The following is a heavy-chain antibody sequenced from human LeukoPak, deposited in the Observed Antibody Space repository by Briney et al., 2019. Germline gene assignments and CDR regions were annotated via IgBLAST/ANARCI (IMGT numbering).Heavy chain of an antibody. CDR2: ISYDGTNK. CDR1: GFTFSSYG. J-gene: IGHJ4*02. Sequence: GSLRLSCAASGFTFSSYGMHWVRQAPGKGLEWVAVISYDGTNKYYADSVKGRFTISRDNSKNTLYLQMNSLRAEDTAAYYCAKDRGYNSGRGPIDYWGQGTLVTVSS. D-gene: IGHD6-19*01. CDR3: AKDRGYNSGRGPIDY. V-gene: IGHV3-30*18.